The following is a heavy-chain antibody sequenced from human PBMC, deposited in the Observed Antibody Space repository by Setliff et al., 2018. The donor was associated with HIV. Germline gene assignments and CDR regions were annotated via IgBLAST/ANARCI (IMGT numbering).Heavy chain of an antibody. CDR3: ARLEQLINWFDP. Sequence: PSETLSLTCTVSGGSFTDSDYYWAWVRQVPGKGLEWIGSIYHSGPTYYNPSLKGRITMSVDTSRNQFSLRLTYVTATDTAVYFCARLEQLINWFDPWGQGTLVTVSS. V-gene: IGHV4-39*01. D-gene: IGHD1-1*01. CDR1: GGSFTDSDYY. CDR2: IYHSGPT. J-gene: IGHJ5*02.